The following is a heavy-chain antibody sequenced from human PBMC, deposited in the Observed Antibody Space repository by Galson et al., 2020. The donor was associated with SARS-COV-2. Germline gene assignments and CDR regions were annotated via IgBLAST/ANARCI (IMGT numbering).Heavy chain of an antibody. J-gene: IGHJ5*02. CDR1: GFIVTHYA. D-gene: IGHD3-22*01. CDR3: AREWQVYDSSGYFFGH. CDR2: IWFDGINK. V-gene: IGHV3-33*01. Sequence: TGGSRRLSCAASGFIVTHYAIHWVRQAPGKGRGWVAVIWFDGINKYYADSVKGRFTISRDNSNNTLYLQMNSLRAEDTAVYYCAREWQVYDSSGYFFGHWGQGTLVTVSS.